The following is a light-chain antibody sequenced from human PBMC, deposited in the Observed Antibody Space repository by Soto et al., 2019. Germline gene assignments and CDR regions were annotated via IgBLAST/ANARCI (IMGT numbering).Light chain of an antibody. J-gene: IGLJ2*01. CDR1: SSDVGAFNF. CDR3: SSYAGSNKGVL. Sequence: SVLTQPPSASGSPGQSVTISCTGTSSDVGAFNFVSWYQQPPGKAPKLVIYEVTKLPSGVPDRFSGSKSGDTASLTVSGLQPEDEAHYFCSSYAGSNKGVLFGGGTKLTVL. CDR2: EVT. V-gene: IGLV2-8*01.